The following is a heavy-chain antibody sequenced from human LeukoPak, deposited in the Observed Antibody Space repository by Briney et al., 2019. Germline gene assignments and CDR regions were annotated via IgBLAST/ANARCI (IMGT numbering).Heavy chain of an antibody. CDR3: ARGPLLRYFGVDP. CDR2: INHSGST. CDR1: GGSFSGYY. J-gene: IGHJ5*02. D-gene: IGHD3-9*01. V-gene: IGHV4-34*01. Sequence: MSSDTLSLTCAVYGGSFSGYYWSWIRQPPGKGLEWIGEINHSGSTNYNPSLKSRVTISVDTSKNQFSLKLSSVTAADTAVYYCARGPLLRYFGVDPWGQGTLVTVSS.